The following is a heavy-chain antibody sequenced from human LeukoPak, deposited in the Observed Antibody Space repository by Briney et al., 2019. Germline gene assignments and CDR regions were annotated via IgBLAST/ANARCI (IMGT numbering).Heavy chain of an antibody. CDR2: IYPGDSDT. D-gene: IGHD2-15*01. CDR1: GSPFTSYW. Sequence: ESLQISCQGSGSPFTSYWIGWVRQVPGKGLEWMGIIYPGDSDTSYSPSSQAQVTISADKSISTAYLQWSSLKASDTAMYYCARLWKISGSGEFDYWGQGTLVTVSS. CDR3: ARLWKISGSGEFDY. V-gene: IGHV5-51*01. J-gene: IGHJ4*02.